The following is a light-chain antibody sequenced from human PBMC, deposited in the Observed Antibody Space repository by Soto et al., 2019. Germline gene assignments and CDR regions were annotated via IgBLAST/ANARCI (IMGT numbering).Light chain of an antibody. CDR3: QQYDTSPLT. Sequence: EIVLTQSPATLSLSPGERATLSCGASRTITSAYLAWYQLKPGLAPRLLFYDASNRATGVPDRFSGSGSGTDFTLTISRLEPEDFAVYYCQQYDTSPLTFGGGTKVEIK. CDR1: RTITSAY. V-gene: IGKV3D-20*01. CDR2: DAS. J-gene: IGKJ4*01.